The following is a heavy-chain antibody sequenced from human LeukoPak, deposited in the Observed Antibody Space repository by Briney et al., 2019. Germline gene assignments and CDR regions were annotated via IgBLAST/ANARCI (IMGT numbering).Heavy chain of an antibody. CDR2: INPSGGST. D-gene: IGHD4-23*01. Sequence: GASVKVSCKASGYTFTSYYMHWVRQAPGQGLEWMGIINPSGGSTSCAQKSQGRVTMTRDTSTSTVYMELSSLRSEDTAVYYCARAPGSRRYGGNSDWYFDLWGRGTLVTVSS. CDR1: GYTFTSYY. J-gene: IGHJ2*01. CDR3: ARAPGSRRYGGNSDWYFDL. V-gene: IGHV1-46*01.